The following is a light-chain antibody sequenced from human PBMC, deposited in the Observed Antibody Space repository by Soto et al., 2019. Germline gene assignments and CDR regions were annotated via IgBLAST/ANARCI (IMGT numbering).Light chain of an antibody. J-gene: IGKJ1*01. Sequence: DIQMNHSPSSLSASVGDRVTITCRASRSVSNYLSWYQQKPGKAPKLLIYVVSSLQSGVPSRFSGSGSGTEFTLTISGLQPDDFASYYCQQYNTYWTFGQGTNVDIK. CDR2: VVS. CDR3: QQYNTYWT. V-gene: IGKV1-39*01. CDR1: RSVSNY.